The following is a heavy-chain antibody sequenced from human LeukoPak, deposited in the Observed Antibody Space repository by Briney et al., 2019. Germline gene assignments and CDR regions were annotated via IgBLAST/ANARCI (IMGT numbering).Heavy chain of an antibody. J-gene: IGHJ4*02. D-gene: IGHD6-13*01. CDR3: ARGQYSSSCPIDY. V-gene: IGHV4-59*12. Sequence: SETLSLTCTVSGGSISSYYWNWIRQPPGKGLEWIGYIYYSGSTNYNPSLKSRVTISVDTSKNQFSLKLSSVTAADTAVYYCARGQYSSSCPIDYWGQGTLVTVSS. CDR1: GGSISSYY. CDR2: IYYSGST.